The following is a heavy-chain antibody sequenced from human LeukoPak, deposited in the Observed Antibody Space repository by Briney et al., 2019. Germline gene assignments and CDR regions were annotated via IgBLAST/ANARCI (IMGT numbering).Heavy chain of an antibody. J-gene: IGHJ4*02. CDR3: ASLRRYDSSGYYSDY. Sequence: SETLSLTCTVSGGSLSSYFWSWIRQPPGKGLEWVGYIYYSGSTNYNPSLKSRVTISVDTSKNQFSLKLSSVTAADTAFYYCASLRRYDSSGYYSDYWGQGTLVTVSP. CDR1: GGSLSSYF. V-gene: IGHV4-59*08. CDR2: IYYSGST. D-gene: IGHD3-22*01.